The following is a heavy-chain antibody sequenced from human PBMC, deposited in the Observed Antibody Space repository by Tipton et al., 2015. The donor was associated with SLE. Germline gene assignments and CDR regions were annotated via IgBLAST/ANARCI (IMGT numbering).Heavy chain of an antibody. CDR1: GFTFSDYY. CDR2: ISSSGGTI. CDR3: VYNNGWYFY. J-gene: IGHJ4*02. Sequence: SLRLSCAASGFTFSDYYMSWIRQAPGKGLEWVSYISSSGGTIYYADSVKGRFTISRDTSQKTLHLQMNSLRAEDTAVYYCVYNNGWYFYWGQGTRVTVTS. D-gene: IGHD6-19*01. V-gene: IGHV3-11*04.